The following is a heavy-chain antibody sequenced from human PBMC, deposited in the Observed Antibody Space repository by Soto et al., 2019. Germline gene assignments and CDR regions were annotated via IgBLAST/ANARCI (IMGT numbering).Heavy chain of an antibody. CDR2: ISGSGGST. Sequence: EVQLLESGGGLVQPGGSLRLSCAASGFTFSSYAMSWVRQAPGKGLEWVSAISGSGGSTYYADSVKGRFTISRDNSKNTLYLQMNSLRAEDTAVYYCAKGSDFWSGYYSVVTIDYYYGMDVWGQGTTVTVSS. V-gene: IGHV3-23*01. CDR3: AKGSDFWSGYYSVVTIDYYYGMDV. CDR1: GFTFSSYA. J-gene: IGHJ6*02. D-gene: IGHD3-3*01.